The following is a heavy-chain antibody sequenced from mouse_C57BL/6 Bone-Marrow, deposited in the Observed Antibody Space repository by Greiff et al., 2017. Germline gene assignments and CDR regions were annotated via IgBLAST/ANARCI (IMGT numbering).Heavy chain of an antibody. V-gene: IGHV1-52*01. J-gene: IGHJ4*01. CDR3: AREGAYRDYAMDY. CDR1: GYTFTSYW. CDR2: IDPSDSET. D-gene: IGHD3-1*01. Sequence: VQLQQPGAELVRSGSSVKLSCKASGYTFTSYWMHWVKQRPIQGLEWIGNIDPSDSETHYNQKFKDKATLTVDKSSSTAYMQLSSLTSEDSAVYYCAREGAYRDYAMDYWGQGTSVTVSS.